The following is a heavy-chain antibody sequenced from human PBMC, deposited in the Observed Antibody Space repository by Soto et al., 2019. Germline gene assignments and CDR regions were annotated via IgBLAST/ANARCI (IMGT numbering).Heavy chain of an antibody. V-gene: IGHV3-23*01. J-gene: IGHJ4*02. CDR3: AKTGGPYCGPDCPMCLCYFES. CDR2: ISGSGDSR. Sequence: EVQVLESGGGPVKPGGSLRLSCAASGFTFNTYAMSWVRQAPGKGLEWVSVISGSGDSRYYADSIKDRFTVSRDNSKNTLYLHMNNLRADDAALYYCAKTGGPYCGPDCPMCLCYFESWGQGTLVTVSS. D-gene: IGHD2-21*02. CDR1: GFTFNTYA.